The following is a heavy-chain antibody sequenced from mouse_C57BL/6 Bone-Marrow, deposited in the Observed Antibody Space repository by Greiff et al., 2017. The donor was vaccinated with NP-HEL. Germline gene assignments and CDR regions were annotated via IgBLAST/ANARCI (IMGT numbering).Heavy chain of an antibody. J-gene: IGHJ3*01. V-gene: IGHV1-80*01. Sequence: QVQLKESGAELVKPGASVKISCKASGYAFSSYWMNWVKQRTGKGLEWIGQIYPGDGDTNYNGKFKGKATLTADKSSSTAYMQLSSLTSEDSAVYFCARRIYYYGSSPFAYWGQGTLVTVSA. CDR1: GYAFSSYW. CDR3: ARRIYYYGSSPFAY. D-gene: IGHD1-1*01. CDR2: IYPGDGDT.